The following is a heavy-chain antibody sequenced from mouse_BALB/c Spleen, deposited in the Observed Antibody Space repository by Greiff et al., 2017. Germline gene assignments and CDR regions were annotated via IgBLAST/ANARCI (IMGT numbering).Heavy chain of an antibody. D-gene: IGHD2-1*01. Sequence: QVQLQQSGAELVRPGTSVKISCKASGYTFTNYWLGWVKQRPGHGLEWIGDISPGGGYTNYNEKFKGKATLTADTSSSTAYMQLSSLTSEDSAVYSCAKWDGNYHLDYWGQGTSVTVSS. CDR2: ISPGGGYT. CDR1: GYTFTNYW. J-gene: IGHJ4*01. V-gene: IGHV1-63*02. CDR3: AKWDGNYHLDY.